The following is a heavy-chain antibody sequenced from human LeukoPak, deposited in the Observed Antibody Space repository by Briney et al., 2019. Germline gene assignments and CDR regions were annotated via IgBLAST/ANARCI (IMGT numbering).Heavy chain of an antibody. CDR3: AGGWSSGWLDY. D-gene: IGHD6-19*01. CDR2: IYSGDST. CDR1: GFTVSSNY. Sequence: GGSLRLSCAASGFTVSSNYMSWVRQAPGEGLEWVSVIYSGDSTYYADSVKGRFSISTDSSKNTVYLQMDSLKAEDTAVYYCAGGWSSGWLDYWGQGTLVTVSA. V-gene: IGHV3-66*01. J-gene: IGHJ4*02.